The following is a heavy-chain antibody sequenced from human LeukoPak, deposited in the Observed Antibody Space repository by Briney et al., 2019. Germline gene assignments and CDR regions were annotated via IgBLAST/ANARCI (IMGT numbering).Heavy chain of an antibody. Sequence: GGSLRLSCAASGFTVSSNYMSWVRQAPGKGLEWVSVIYSGGSTYYADSVKGRFTISRDNSKNTLYLQMNSLRAEDTAVYYCARDRLGYYYMDVWGRGTTVTVSS. CDR2: IYSGGST. V-gene: IGHV3-66*01. CDR3: ARDRLGYYYMDV. CDR1: GFTVSSNY. D-gene: IGHD6-19*01. J-gene: IGHJ6*03.